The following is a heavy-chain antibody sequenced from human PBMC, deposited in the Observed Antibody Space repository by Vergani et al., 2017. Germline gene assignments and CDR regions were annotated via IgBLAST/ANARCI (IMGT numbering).Heavy chain of an antibody. Sequence: QVQLVQSGAEVKKPGSSVKVSCKASGGTFSSYAISWVRQAPGQGLEWMGRIIPIFGTANYAQKFQGRVTITADESTSTAYMELSSLRSEDTAVYYCATDLNKLHNRITDPDAFDIWGQGTMVTVSS. J-gene: IGHJ3*02. CDR2: IIPIFGTA. D-gene: IGHD1-14*01. CDR1: GGTFSSYA. CDR3: ATDLNKLHNRITDPDAFDI. V-gene: IGHV1-69*13.